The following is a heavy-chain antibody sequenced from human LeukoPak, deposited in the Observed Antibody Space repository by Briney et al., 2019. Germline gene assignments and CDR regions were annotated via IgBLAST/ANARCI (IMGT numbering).Heavy chain of an antibody. CDR1: EYTFTSYW. CDR2: IHPGDSDT. J-gene: IGHJ4*02. V-gene: IGHV5-51*01. D-gene: IGHD2-8*02. CDR3: ATLPHTEFHY. Sequence: GESLKISCKGSEYTFTSYWIGWVRQMPGKGLEWMENIHPGDSDTRYSPSFQGQVTISADKSISPSYLQWSSLKASDTAMYYCATLPHTEFHYWGQGTLVTVSS.